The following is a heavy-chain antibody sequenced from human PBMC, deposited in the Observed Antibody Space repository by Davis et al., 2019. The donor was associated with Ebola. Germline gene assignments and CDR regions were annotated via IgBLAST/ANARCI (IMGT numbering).Heavy chain of an antibody. CDR3: ARVEGYSWHYYYYGMDV. J-gene: IGHJ6*02. V-gene: IGHV3-74*01. D-gene: IGHD5-24*01. CDR1: GFTFSSYW. CDR2: INSDGSSR. Sequence: GESLKISCAASGFTFSSYWMHWVRQAPGKGLVWVSRINSDGSSRSYADSVKGRFTISRDNAKNTLYLQMNSLRAEDTAVYYCARVEGYSWHYYYYGMDVWGQGTTVTVSS.